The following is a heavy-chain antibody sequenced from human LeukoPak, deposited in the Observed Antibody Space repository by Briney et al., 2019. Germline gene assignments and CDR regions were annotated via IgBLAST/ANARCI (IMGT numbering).Heavy chain of an antibody. CDR3: TRHSSSWYSGNRYYFVY. D-gene: IGHD6-13*01. V-gene: IGHV3-73*01. CDR2: IRSEGNSYAT. CDR1: GFTFSGSA. Sequence: GGSLRLSCAASGFTFSGSAMHWVRQASGKGLEWVGRIRSEGNSYATAYAASVKGRFTIYRDDSKHKAYLQMNSLKTEDTAVYYCTRHSSSWYSGNRYYFVYWGQGTLVTVSS. J-gene: IGHJ4*02.